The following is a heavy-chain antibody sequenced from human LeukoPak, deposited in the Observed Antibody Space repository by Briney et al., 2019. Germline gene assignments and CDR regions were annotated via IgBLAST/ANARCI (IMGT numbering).Heavy chain of an antibody. CDR2: IYPGDSDT. CDR3: ARRGPKKYYDILTGYYLDYYFDY. J-gene: IGHJ4*02. V-gene: IGHV5-51*01. CDR1: GYSFTSYW. D-gene: IGHD3-9*01. Sequence: GESLKISCKGSGYSFTSYWIGWVRQMPGKGLEWMGIIYPGDSDTRYSLSFQGQVTISADKSISTAYLQWSSLKASDTAMYYCARRGPKKYYDILTGYYLDYYFDYWGQGTLVTVSS.